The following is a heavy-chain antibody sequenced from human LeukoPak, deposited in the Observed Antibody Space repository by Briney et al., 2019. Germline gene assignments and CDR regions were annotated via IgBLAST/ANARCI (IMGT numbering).Heavy chain of an antibody. V-gene: IGHV4-39*01. Sequence: PSETLSLTCTVSGGSISSSSYYWGWIRQPPGKGLEWIGTISYSGSTYYNPSLKSRGTISVDTSKNQFSLKLSSVTAADTAVYYCPFWVLWSKPFDSWGQGTLVTVSS. CDR2: ISYSGST. CDR1: GGSISSSSYY. J-gene: IGHJ4*02. D-gene: IGHD3-10*01. CDR3: PFWVLWSKPFDS.